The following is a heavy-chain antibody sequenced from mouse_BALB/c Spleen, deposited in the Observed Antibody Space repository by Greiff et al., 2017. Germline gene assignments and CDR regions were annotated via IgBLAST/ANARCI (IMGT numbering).Heavy chain of an antibody. CDR1: GFTFSSFG. CDR2: ISSGSSTI. V-gene: IGHV5-17*02. CDR3: ARRETYYAMDY. J-gene: IGHJ4*01. Sequence: VQLKESGGGLVQPGGSRKLSCAASGFTFSSFGMHWVRQAPEKGLEWVAYISSGSSTIYYADTVKGRFTISRDNPKSTLFLQMTSLRSEDTAMYYCARRETYYAMDYWGQGTSVTVSS.